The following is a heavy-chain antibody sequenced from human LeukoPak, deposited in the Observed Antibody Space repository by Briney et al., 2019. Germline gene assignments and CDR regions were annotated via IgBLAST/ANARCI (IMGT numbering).Heavy chain of an antibody. CDR1: GFTFSNYR. J-gene: IGHJ3*01. D-gene: IGHD1-1*01. V-gene: IGHV4-4*02. CDR3: ARDASLQMGAFDV. CDR2: IYHSGST. Sequence: PGGSLRLSCAASGFTFSNYRMSWVRQPPGEGLEWIGEIYHSGSTKYNPSLKSRVTISVDKSKNQFSLKVSSVTAADTAVYYCARDASLQMGAFDVWGHGTMVTVSS.